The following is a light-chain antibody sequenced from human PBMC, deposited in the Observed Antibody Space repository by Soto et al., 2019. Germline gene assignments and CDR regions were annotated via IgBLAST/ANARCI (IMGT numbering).Light chain of an antibody. CDR3: QQYDNLQRYT. CDR1: QDISNY. J-gene: IGKJ2*01. CDR2: DAS. Sequence: DIQMTQSPSSLSASVGDRVTITCQASQDISNYLNWYQQKPGKAPKLLIYDASNLETGVPSRFSGSGSGTDFTFTISSLQPEDIATYYCQQYDNLQRYTFGQGTKLEIK. V-gene: IGKV1-33*01.